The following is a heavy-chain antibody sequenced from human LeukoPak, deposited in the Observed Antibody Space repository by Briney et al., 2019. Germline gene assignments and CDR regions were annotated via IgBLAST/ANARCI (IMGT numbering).Heavy chain of an antibody. Sequence: SETLSLTCAVSGASVSSGSYYWTWIRQPPGKGLEWIGYIFYSGSTNYNPSLESRVTISFDTSKNQFSLKLTSVTAADTAVYYCARDPGVTTGTYYFDSWGQGSLVTVSS. V-gene: IGHV4-61*01. CDR1: GASVSSGSYY. CDR2: IFYSGST. D-gene: IGHD1-1*01. CDR3: ARDPGVTTGTYYFDS. J-gene: IGHJ4*02.